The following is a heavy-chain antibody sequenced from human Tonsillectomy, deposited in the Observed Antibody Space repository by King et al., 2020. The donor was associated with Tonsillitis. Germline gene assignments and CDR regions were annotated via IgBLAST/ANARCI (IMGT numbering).Heavy chain of an antibody. D-gene: IGHD3-16*01. V-gene: IGHV1-69*12. CDR2: IFPLFGTT. CDR1: GGTFSSHV. Sequence: QLVQSGAEVKKPGSSVKVSCQASGGTFSSHVISWVRQAPGQGLEWMGGIFPLFGTTNYAQKFQGRVTFTADESTNTAYMELSSLTSDDTATYFCARKGALISWLDPWGQGTLVTVSS. J-gene: IGHJ5*02. CDR3: ARKGALISWLDP.